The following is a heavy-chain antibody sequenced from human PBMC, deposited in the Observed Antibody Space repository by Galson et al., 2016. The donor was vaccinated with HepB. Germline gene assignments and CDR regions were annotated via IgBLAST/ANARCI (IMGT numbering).Heavy chain of an antibody. CDR2: IYYSGST. D-gene: IGHD6-13*01. Sequence: TLSLTCTVSGGSISSGGYYWSWIRQHPGKGLEWIGYIYYSGSTYYNPSLKGRVTISVDTSKNQFSLKLSSVTAADTAVYYCARGDTSSWPNWFDPWGQGTLVTVSS. J-gene: IGHJ5*02. V-gene: IGHV4-31*03. CDR3: ARGDTSSWPNWFDP. CDR1: GGSISSGGYY.